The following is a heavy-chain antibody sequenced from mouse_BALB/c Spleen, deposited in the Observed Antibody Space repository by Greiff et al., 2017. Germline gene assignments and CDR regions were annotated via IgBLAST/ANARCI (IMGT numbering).Heavy chain of an antibody. Sequence: EVQLVESGGGLVQPGGSRKLSCAASGFTFSSFGMHWVRQAPEKGLEWVAYISSGSSTIYYADTVKGRFTISRDNPKNTLFLQMTSLRSEDTAMYYCARGYRYDRYFDVWGAGTTVTVSS. J-gene: IGHJ1*01. V-gene: IGHV5-17*02. CDR2: ISSGSSTI. CDR1: GFTFSSFG. D-gene: IGHD2-14*01. CDR3: ARGYRYDRYFDV.